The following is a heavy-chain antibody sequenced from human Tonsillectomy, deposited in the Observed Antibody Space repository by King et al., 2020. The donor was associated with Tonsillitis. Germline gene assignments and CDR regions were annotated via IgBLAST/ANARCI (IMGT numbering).Heavy chain of an antibody. CDR1: GGSISSGGYY. CDR3: ARGAGDYDGNPDYGMDV. J-gene: IGHJ6*02. CDR2: IYYSGST. V-gene: IGHV4-31*03. D-gene: IGHD4-23*01. Sequence: VQLQESGPGLVKPSQTLSLTCTVSGGSISSGGYYWSWIRQHPGKGLEWIGDIYYSGSTYYNPSLKSRVTISADTSKNQFSLKLSSVTAADTAVYYCARGAGDYDGNPDYGMDVGGQGTTVTVPS.